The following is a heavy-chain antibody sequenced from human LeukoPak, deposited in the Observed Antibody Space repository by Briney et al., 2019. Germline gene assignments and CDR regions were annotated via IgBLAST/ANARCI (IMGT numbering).Heavy chain of an antibody. CDR3: TRVSYGDYEY. J-gene: IGHJ4*02. Sequence: GGSLRLSCAASGFTFSSYAMGWVRQAPGKGLEWVSSIDPSSTYIYYADSVKGRFTISRDNAQNSLYLQMNSLRAEDTAVYYCTRVSYGDYEYWGQGTLVTVSS. D-gene: IGHD4-17*01. CDR1: GFTFSSYA. CDR2: IDPSSTYI. V-gene: IGHV3-21*01.